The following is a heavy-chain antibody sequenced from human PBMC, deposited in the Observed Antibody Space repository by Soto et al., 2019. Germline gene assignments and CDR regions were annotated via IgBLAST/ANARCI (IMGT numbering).Heavy chain of an antibody. Sequence: QVQLQESGPGLVKPSETLSLTCSVSGDSINSYYWSWIRQPPGKGLEWIGYIFYSGSTKYNPSLKSRATLSVDTSKHQISLKLGSVTAADTAVYYCARNWNFAWFDSWGQGTLVTVSS. CDR3: ARNWNFAWFDS. CDR1: GDSINSYY. J-gene: IGHJ5*01. D-gene: IGHD1-7*01. CDR2: IFYSGST. V-gene: IGHV4-59*01.